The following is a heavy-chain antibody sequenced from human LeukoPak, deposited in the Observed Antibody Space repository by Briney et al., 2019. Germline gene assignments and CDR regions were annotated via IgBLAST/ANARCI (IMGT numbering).Heavy chain of an antibody. CDR1: GGSISSGDYY. V-gene: IGHV4-30-4*01. J-gene: IGHJ4*02. CDR2: IYYSGST. Sequence: SETVSLTCTVSGGSISSGDYYWSWIRQPPGKGLEWIGYIYYSGSTYYNPSLKSRVTISVDTSKNQFSLKLSSVTAADTAVYYCARAYYDSSGSPIFDYWGQGTLVTVSS. D-gene: IGHD3-22*01. CDR3: ARAYYDSSGSPIFDY.